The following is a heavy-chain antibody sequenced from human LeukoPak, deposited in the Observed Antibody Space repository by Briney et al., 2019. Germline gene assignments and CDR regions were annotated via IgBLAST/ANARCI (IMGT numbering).Heavy chain of an antibody. V-gene: IGHV3-30*02. CDR1: GFPFSSHG. J-gene: IGHJ4*02. CDR2: IRFDGSNK. Sequence: GGSLRLPCAASGFPFSSHGMSWGRQAPGKGLQWVAFIRFDGSNKYYADSVKGRFTISRDNSKNMLYLQMNSLRAEDTAVYYCAKPHFDYWGQGTLVTVSS. CDR3: AKPHFDY.